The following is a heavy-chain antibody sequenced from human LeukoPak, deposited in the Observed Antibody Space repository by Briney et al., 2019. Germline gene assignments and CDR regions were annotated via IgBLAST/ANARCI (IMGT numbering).Heavy chain of an antibody. CDR1: GFIFGDYA. V-gene: IGHV3-49*03. D-gene: IGHD6-19*01. CDR3: TTHSGWYSFDY. J-gene: IGHJ4*02. Sequence: GGSLRLSCTASGFIFGDYAMSWFRQAPGKGLEWVGFIRSKAYGGTTEYAASVKGRFTISRDDSKSIAYLQMNSLKTEDTAVYYCTTHSGWYSFDYWGQGTLVTVSS. CDR2: IRSKAYGGTT.